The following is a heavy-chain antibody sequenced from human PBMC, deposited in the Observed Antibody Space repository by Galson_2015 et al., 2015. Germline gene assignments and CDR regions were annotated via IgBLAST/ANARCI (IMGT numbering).Heavy chain of an antibody. J-gene: IGHJ4*02. Sequence: SLRLSCAASGLIFSHYCMTWVRQAPGKGLGWVAYIKEDGSEKYYVDSVKGRFTVSRDNAKNSLYLQMNSLGAGDTAVYYCARSTAYYFDYWGRGTLVTVSS. D-gene: IGHD2-21*02. CDR2: IKEDGSEK. V-gene: IGHV3-7*01. CDR1: GLIFSHYC. CDR3: ARSTAYYFDY.